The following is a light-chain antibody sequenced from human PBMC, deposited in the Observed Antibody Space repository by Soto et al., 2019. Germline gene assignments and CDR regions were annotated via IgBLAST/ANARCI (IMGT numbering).Light chain of an antibody. J-gene: IGKJ2*01. CDR2: LGS. V-gene: IGKV2-28*01. CDR3: MQALQTPYT. Sequence: DMVTTQSPLSLPVTPGEPASISCRSSQSLLHSNGYNYLDWYLQKTGQSPQLLIYLGSNRASGVPDRFSGSGSGTDFTLKISRVEAEDVGVYYCMQALQTPYTFGQGTKVDIK. CDR1: QSLLHSNGYNY.